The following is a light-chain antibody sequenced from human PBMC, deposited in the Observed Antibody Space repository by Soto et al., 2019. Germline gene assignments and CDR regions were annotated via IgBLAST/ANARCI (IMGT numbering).Light chain of an antibody. CDR2: DAS. CDR3: QQRSNWPLT. CDR1: PSVSSY. J-gene: IGKJ4*01. V-gene: IGKV3-11*01. Sequence: EIVLTQSPATLSLSPGERATLSCRASPSVSSYLAWYQQKPGQAPRLLIYDASNRATGIPARFSRSGSGTDFTLTISSLEPEDFAVYYCQQRSNWPLTFGGGTKVEIK.